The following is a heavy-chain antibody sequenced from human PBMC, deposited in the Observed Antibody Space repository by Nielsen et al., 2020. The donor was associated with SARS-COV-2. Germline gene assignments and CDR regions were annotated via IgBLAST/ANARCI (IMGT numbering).Heavy chain of an antibody. CDR3: ARIGYCSGGSCLHNWFDP. D-gene: IGHD2-15*01. V-gene: IGHV3-7*01. Sequence: GESLKISCAASGFTFSSYWMSWVRQAPGKGLEWVANIKQDGSEKYYVDSVKGRFTISRDNAKNSLYLQMNSLRAEDTAVYYCARIGYCSGGSCLHNWFDPWGQGTLVTVSS. J-gene: IGHJ5*02. CDR1: GFTFSSYW. CDR2: IKQDGSEK.